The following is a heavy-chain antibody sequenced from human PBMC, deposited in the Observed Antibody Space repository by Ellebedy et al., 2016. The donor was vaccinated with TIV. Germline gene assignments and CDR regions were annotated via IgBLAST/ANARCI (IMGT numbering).Heavy chain of an antibody. CDR3: AKYLYGSGSSPFDW. V-gene: IGHV3-23*01. Sequence: GESLKISCAASGFTFSTYAMAWVRRAPGKGLEWVSAISAGTYYADSVKGRFTISRDNSKNTLYLQMNSLRAEDTALYYCAKYLYGSGSSPFDWWGQGALVTVSS. CDR2: ISAGT. D-gene: IGHD3-10*01. J-gene: IGHJ4*02. CDR1: GFTFSTYA.